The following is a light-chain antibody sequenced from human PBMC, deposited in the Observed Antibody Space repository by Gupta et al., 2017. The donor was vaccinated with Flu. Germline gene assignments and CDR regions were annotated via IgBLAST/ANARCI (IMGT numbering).Light chain of an antibody. CDR1: KFGNKY. Sequence: SPGQTASITCFGDKFGNKYASCYQQTQEKSPRLVSYEDNKRPSGIPDLFYGSNSGKTAHMTMSGTEAVDDAYYYCLAWDTNMWVFGGGTKVTVL. J-gene: IGLJ2*01. V-gene: IGLV3-1*01. CDR2: EDN. CDR3: LAWDTNMWV.